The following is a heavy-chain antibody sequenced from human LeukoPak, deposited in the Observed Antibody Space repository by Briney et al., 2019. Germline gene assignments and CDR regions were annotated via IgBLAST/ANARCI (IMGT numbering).Heavy chain of an antibody. D-gene: IGHD1-26*01. J-gene: IGHJ3*02. V-gene: IGHV4-61*02. Sequence: SETLSLTCTVSGGSISSGSYFWSWIRQPAGKGLGWIGRIYISGSTNYNASLKSRVTISIDTSKNQLSLKLSSVTAADTAVYYCARDPHSSGSYSGDAFDIWGQGRMVTVSS. CDR1: GGSISSGSYF. CDR2: IYISGST. CDR3: ARDPHSSGSYSGDAFDI.